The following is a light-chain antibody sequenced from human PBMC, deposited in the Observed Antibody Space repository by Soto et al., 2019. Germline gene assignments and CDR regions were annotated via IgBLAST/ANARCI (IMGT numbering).Light chain of an antibody. CDR3: QQYNSYSWT. Sequence: EIVMTQSPATLSVSPGERATLFCRASQSVSSTLAWYQQKPGQAPRLLIYAASTRATGFPARFSGSGSGTEFTLTISGLQSEDFATYYCQQYNSYSWTFGQGTKVDIK. CDR1: QSVSST. J-gene: IGKJ1*01. V-gene: IGKV3-15*01. CDR2: AAS.